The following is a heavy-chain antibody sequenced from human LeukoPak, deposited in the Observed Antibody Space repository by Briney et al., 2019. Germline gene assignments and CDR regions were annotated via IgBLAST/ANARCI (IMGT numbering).Heavy chain of an antibody. CDR3: AKDLYRARVAATLMDV. CDR2: ISWNSGSI. Sequence: GGSLRLSCAASGFTFDDYAMHWVRQAPGKGLEWVSGISWNSGSIGYADSVEGRFTISRDNAKNSLYLQMNSLRAEDTALYYCAKDLYRARVAATLMDVWGKGTTVTVSS. D-gene: IGHD2-15*01. CDR1: GFTFDDYA. V-gene: IGHV3-9*01. J-gene: IGHJ6*04.